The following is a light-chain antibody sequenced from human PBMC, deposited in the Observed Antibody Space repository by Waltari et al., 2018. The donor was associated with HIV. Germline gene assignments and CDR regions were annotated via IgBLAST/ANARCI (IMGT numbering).Light chain of an antibody. V-gene: IGLV2-23*02. Sequence: QSALTQPASVSGSPGQSITISCTGTSSDVGSYNVVSWYQQHLGKAPKLMIYEVTKRPSGVSNRFSGSKSGNTASLTISGLQAEDEADYYCCSYAGRSTHVFGTGTKVTVL. CDR3: CSYAGRSTHV. CDR1: SSDVGSYNV. CDR2: EVT. J-gene: IGLJ1*01.